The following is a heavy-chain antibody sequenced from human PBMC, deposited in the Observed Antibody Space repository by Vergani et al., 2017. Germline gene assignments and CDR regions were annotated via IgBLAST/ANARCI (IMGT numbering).Heavy chain of an antibody. CDR1: GGSISSSSYY. J-gene: IGHJ6*02. D-gene: IGHD3-3*01. CDR2: IYYSGST. CDR3: ARRREWQHYYYYGMDV. Sequence: QLQLQESGPGLVKPSETLSLTCTVSGGSISSSSYYWGWIRQPPGKGLEWIGSIYYSGSTYYNPSLKSRVTISVDTSKNHFSLKLSAVTAADTAVYYCARRREWQHYYYYGMDVWGQGTTVTVSS. V-gene: IGHV4-39*01.